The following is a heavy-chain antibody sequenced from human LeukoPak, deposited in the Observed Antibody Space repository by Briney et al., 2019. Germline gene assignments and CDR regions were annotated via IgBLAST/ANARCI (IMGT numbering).Heavy chain of an antibody. D-gene: IGHD3-10*01. J-gene: IGHJ4*02. V-gene: IGHV3-9*01. CDR3: AEDLRNYYGSGSIVDY. Sequence: GRSLRLSCVASGFTFDDYAMHWVRQAPGKGLEWVSGISWNSGTKGYADSVKGRFTISRDDAKNSLYLQMNSLRPEDTALYYCAEDLRNYYGSGSIVDYWGQGTLVTVSS. CDR2: ISWNSGTK. CDR1: GFTFDDYA.